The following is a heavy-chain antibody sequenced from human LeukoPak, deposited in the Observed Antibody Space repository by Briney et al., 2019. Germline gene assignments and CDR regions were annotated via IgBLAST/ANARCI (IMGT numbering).Heavy chain of an antibody. CDR3: AKGQTRTWYDY. CDR1: GFTVSSNY. J-gene: IGHJ4*02. CDR2: IYSGGST. D-gene: IGHD2-15*01. Sequence: GGSLRLSCAASGFTVSSNYMSWVRQAPGKGLEWVSVIYSGGSTDYADSVKGRFTISRDNSKNTLYLQMNSLRAEDTAIYYCAKGQTRTWYDYWGQGTLVTVFS. V-gene: IGHV3-53*01.